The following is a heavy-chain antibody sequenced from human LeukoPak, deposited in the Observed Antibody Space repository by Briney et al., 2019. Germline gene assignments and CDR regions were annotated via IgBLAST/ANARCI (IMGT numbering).Heavy chain of an antibody. D-gene: IGHD6-13*01. CDR1: GGSLSGFY. CDR3: ARGIVNTAGLGTFGY. Sequence: SETLSLACAVYGGSLSGFYWSWIRQPPGKGLEWIGEINHSGSTNYNPSLKSRVTISVDTSKNQFSLHLSSVTAADTAVYYCARGIVNTAGLGTFGYWGQGTLVTVSS. J-gene: IGHJ4*02. V-gene: IGHV4-34*01. CDR2: INHSGST.